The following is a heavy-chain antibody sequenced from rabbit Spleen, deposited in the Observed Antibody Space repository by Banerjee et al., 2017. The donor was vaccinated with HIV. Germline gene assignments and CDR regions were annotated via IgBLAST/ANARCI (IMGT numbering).Heavy chain of an antibody. J-gene: IGHJ6*01. CDR2: IYAGSSGST. CDR3: ARDTGTSFSTYGMDL. Sequence: QSLEESGGGLVKPGASLTLTCKASGFSFNSGYDMCWVRQAPGKGLEWIACIYAGSSGSTYSAAWAKGRFTISKTSSTTVTLKRTSLTAADTATYFCARDTGTSFSTYGMDLWGQGTLVTVS. V-gene: IGHV1S40*01. D-gene: IGHD8-1*01. CDR1: GFSFNSGYD.